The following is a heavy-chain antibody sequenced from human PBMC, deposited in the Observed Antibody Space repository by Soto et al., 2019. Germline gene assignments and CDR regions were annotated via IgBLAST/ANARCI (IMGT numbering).Heavy chain of an antibody. Sequence: EVQLLESGGGLVQPGGSLRLSCAASGFPFSSYAMNWVSKAPGKGLEWVSVISGSGGSTYYADAVKGRFTISRDNSKNTLYLQMNSLRAEDTAVYYCARRSSCWYIHYLGQGTLVTVSS. CDR2: ISGSGGST. CDR3: ARRSSCWYIHY. CDR1: GFPFSSYA. V-gene: IGHV3-23*01. D-gene: IGHD6-19*01. J-gene: IGHJ4*02.